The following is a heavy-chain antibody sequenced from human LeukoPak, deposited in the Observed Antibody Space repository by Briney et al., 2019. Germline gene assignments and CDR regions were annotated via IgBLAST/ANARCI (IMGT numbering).Heavy chain of an antibody. J-gene: IGHJ6*03. CDR1: AHTFTGYY. D-gene: IGHD1-26*01. CDR3: ARGRSGIYGVVYYYMDV. V-gene: IGHV1-2*06. CDR2: ISPNSGGT. Sequence: GAPVKVYCKASAHTFTGYYMHWVPQAHGQGPESMRRISPNSGGTNYAQKFQGRVTMTRDTSISIAYMELSSLTSDDTAVYYCARGRSGIYGVVYYYMDVWGKGTTVTVSS.